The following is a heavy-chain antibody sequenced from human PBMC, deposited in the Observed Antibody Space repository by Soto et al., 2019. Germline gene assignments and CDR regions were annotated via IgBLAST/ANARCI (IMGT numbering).Heavy chain of an antibody. CDR3: AKLVVGAPDAFDI. D-gene: IGHD2-15*01. Sequence: VRQAPGKGLEWVAVISYDGSNKYYADSVKGRFTISRDNSKNTLYLQMNSLRAEDTAVYYCAKLVVGAPDAFDIWGQGTMVTVSS. V-gene: IGHV3-30*18. CDR2: ISYDGSNK. J-gene: IGHJ3*02.